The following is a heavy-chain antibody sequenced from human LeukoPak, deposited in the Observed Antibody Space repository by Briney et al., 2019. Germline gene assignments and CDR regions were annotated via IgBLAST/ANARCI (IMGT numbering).Heavy chain of an antibody. CDR2: IYYSGST. CDR1: GGSISSGGYY. V-gene: IGHV4-31*03. CDR3: ARVGITMVRGAIMD. Sequence: SQTLSLTRTVSGGSISSGGYYWSWIRQHPGKGLEWIGYIYYSGSTYYNPSLKSRVTISVDTSKNQFSLKLSSVTAADTAVYYCARVGITMVRGAIMDWGQGTLVTVSS. D-gene: IGHD3-10*01. J-gene: IGHJ4*02.